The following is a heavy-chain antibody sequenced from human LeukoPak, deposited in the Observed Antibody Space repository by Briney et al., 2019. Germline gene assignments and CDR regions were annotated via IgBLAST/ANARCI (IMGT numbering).Heavy chain of an antibody. V-gene: IGHV3-23*01. CDR1: GFTFSSYG. J-gene: IGHJ5*02. Sequence: GGSLRLSCAASGFTFSSYGMSWVRQAPGKGLEWVSAISGSGGSTYYADSVKGRFTISRDNSKNTLYLQMNSLRAEDTAVYYCAKRSYGSGSYSWFDPWGQGTLVTVSS. CDR2: ISGSGGST. CDR3: AKRSYGSGSYSWFDP. D-gene: IGHD3-10*01.